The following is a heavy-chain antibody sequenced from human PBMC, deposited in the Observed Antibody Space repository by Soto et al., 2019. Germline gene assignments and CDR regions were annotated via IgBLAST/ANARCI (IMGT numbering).Heavy chain of an antibody. V-gene: IGHV3-23*01. J-gene: IGHJ4*02. CDR3: AKFSYDSSVYLFDY. Sequence: EVQLLESGGGLVQPGGSLRLSCAASGFTFSTYAMSWVRQAPGKGLEWVSAISSSRGSPYYADSVKGRFTISRDNSKNTLYLQINSLRAEDTAVYYCAKFSYDSSVYLFDYWGQGTLVTVSS. CDR2: ISSSRGSP. CDR1: GFTFSTYA. D-gene: IGHD3-22*01.